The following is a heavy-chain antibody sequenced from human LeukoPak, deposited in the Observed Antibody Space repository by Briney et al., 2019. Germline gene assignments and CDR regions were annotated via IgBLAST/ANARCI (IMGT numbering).Heavy chain of an antibody. J-gene: IGHJ4*02. CDR2: ISASGDTV. V-gene: IGHV3-48*03. CDR3: ARDGPPDY. CDR1: GFTFRSYE. Sequence: QPGGSLRLSCAASGFTFRSYEMSWVRQAPGKGLEWVSYISASGDTVDYAESVKGRITISRDNAKNSLYLQMDSLRAEDTAIYYCARDGPPDYSGQGTLVSVSS.